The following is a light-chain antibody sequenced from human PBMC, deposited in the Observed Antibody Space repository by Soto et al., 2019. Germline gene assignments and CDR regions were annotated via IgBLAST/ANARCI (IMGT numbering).Light chain of an antibody. V-gene: IGKV3-15*01. CDR3: ASYNGWPFA. CDR2: GVS. Sequence: DIVLTQSPATLSVSPGDTVALSCRASESLFCFLAPYKQKPGQAPRLLMYGVSTRATGIPARFSGGGSAADITLTTSRLPSEDSASDFCASYNGWPFASGLGTRLEI. J-gene: IGKJ2*01. CDR1: ESLFCF.